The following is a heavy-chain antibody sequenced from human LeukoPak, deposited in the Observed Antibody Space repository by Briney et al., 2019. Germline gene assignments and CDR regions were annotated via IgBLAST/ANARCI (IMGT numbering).Heavy chain of an antibody. Sequence: ASVKVSCKAPGYTFTSYDINWVRQATGQGLEWMGWMNPNSGNTGYAQKFQGRVTMTRNTSISTAYMELSSLRSEDTAVYYCARVRAGSGSYNRGTDYWGQGTLVTVSS. V-gene: IGHV1-8*01. D-gene: IGHD3-10*01. CDR2: MNPNSGNT. CDR3: ARVRAGSGSYNRGTDY. CDR1: GYTFTSYD. J-gene: IGHJ4*02.